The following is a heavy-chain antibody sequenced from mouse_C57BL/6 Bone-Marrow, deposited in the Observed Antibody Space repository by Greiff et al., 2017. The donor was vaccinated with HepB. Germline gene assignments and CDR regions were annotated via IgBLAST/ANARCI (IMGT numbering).Heavy chain of an antibody. J-gene: IGHJ3*01. CDR2: ISYDGSN. CDR1: GYSITSGYY. CDR3: ARRRITGPFAY. V-gene: IGHV3-6*01. Sequence: DSGPGLVKPSQSLSLTCSVTGYSITSGYYWNWIRQFPGNKLEWMGYISYDGSNNYNPSLKNRISITRDTSKNQFFLKLNSVTTEDTATYYCARRRITGPFAYWGQGTLVTVSA. D-gene: IGHD4-1*01.